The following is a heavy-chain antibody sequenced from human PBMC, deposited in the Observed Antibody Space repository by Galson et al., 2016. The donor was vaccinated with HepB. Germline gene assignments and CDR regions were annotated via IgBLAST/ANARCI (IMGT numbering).Heavy chain of an antibody. D-gene: IGHD6-13*01. V-gene: IGHV1-3*01. J-gene: IGHJ4*02. Sequence: KFQGRVTITGDTSARTAYMELSNLRSEDTAVYYCASGYSSNWPFDYWGQGTLVTVSS. CDR3: ASGYSSNWPFDY.